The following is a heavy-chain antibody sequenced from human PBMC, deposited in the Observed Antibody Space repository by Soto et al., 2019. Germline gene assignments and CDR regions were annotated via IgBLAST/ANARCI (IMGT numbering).Heavy chain of an antibody. D-gene: IGHD6-13*01. V-gene: IGHV4-59*01. CDR1: GGSIRSFY. J-gene: IGHJ4*02. CDR2: IYYSGNT. Sequence: QVQLQESGPGLVKPSETLSLTCTVSGGSIRSFYWSWIRQPPGQGLEWIGYIYYSGNTNYNSSLKSRVTISIDTSKNQFSLKLSSVTAADTAVYYCARMGYSSTWYNPTVAGAGGIDYWGQGTLVTVSS. CDR3: ARMGYSSTWYNPTVAGAGGIDY.